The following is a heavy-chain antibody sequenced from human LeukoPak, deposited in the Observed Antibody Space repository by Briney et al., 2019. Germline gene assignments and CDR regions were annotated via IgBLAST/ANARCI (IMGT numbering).Heavy chain of an antibody. J-gene: IGHJ4*02. CDR3: ATGERYDNYWSRHHPQREDYWDY. Sequence: GGSLRLSCAASGFTFSRFAMHWVRQAPGKGLEWVAIVFYDGSKKDYADFVRGRFTISRDNSKNTLYLQMNSLRPEDTAVYYCATGERYDNYWSRHHPQREDYWDYWGQGTLVTVSS. V-gene: IGHV3-30*04. D-gene: IGHD3-3*01. CDR2: VFYDGSKK. CDR1: GFTFSRFA.